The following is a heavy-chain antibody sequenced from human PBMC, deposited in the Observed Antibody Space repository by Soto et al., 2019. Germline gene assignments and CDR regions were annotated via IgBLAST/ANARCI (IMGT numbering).Heavy chain of an antibody. D-gene: IGHD5-12*01. J-gene: IGHJ4*02. V-gene: IGHV1-69*13. CDR1: GGTFSSYA. CDR2: IIPIFGTA. Sequence: SVKVSCKASGGTFSSYAISWVRQAPGQGLEWMGGIIPIFGTANYAQKFQGRVTITADESTSTAYMELSSLRSDDTAVYYCARVVALRDNYFDYWGQGTLVTVSS. CDR3: ARVVALRDNYFDY.